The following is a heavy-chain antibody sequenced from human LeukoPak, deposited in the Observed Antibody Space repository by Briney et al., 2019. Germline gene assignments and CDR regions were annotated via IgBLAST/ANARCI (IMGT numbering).Heavy chain of an antibody. J-gene: IGHJ5*02. CDR1: GDSISSSSYY. D-gene: IGHD5-18*01. V-gene: IGHV4-39*01. Sequence: SETLSLTCTVSGDSISSSSYYWGWIRQPPGKGLVWIGSIYYSGYTYYNPSLKSRVTISVDTSKNQFSLNLSSVTAADTAVYYCARHKYTYGALNCFDPWGQGTLVTVSS. CDR2: IYYSGYT. CDR3: ARHKYTYGALNCFDP.